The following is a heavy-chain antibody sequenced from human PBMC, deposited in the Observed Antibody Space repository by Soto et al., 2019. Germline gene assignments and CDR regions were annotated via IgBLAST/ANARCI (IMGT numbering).Heavy chain of an antibody. CDR2: ISSSSSYI. D-gene: IGHD5-18*01. V-gene: IGHV3-21*01. Sequence: GGSLRLSCAGSGFTFISYAMDWVRQAPGKGLEWVSSISSSSSYIYYADSVKGRFTISRDNAKNSLYLQMNSLRAEDTAVYYCASVAPLWDVDTAMGRDYWGQGTLVTVSS. J-gene: IGHJ4*02. CDR3: ASVAPLWDVDTAMGRDY. CDR1: GFTFISYA.